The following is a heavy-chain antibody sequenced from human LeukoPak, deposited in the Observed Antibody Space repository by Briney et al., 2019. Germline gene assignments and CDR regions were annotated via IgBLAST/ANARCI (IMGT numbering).Heavy chain of an antibody. CDR3: ARSDGPYFFDY. V-gene: IGHV4-59*01. CDR1: GGSISSYY. Sequence: SETLPLTCTVSGGSISSYYWSWIRQPPGKGLERIGYIYYSGSTNYNPSLKSRVTISVDTSKNQFSLKLSSETAADTAVYYCARSDGPYFFDYWGQGTLVTVSS. J-gene: IGHJ4*02. CDR2: IYYSGST.